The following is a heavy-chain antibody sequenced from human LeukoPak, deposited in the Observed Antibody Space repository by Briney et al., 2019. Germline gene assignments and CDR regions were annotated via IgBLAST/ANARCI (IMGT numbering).Heavy chain of an antibody. Sequence: SQTLSLTCAISGDSVSANSATWNWIRQSPSRGLEWLGRTYYRSKWYNDYAESMKSRILVNPDTSRNQFSLHLNSVVPEDTAVYYCARGLTGSGDFDCWGQGTLVTVSS. CDR3: ARGLTGSGDFDC. J-gene: IGHJ4*02. CDR2: TYYRSKWYN. CDR1: GDSVSANSAT. V-gene: IGHV6-1*01. D-gene: IGHD3-3*01.